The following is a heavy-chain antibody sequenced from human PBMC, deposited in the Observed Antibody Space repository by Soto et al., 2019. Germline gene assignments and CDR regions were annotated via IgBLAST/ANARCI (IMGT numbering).Heavy chain of an antibody. CDR3: ARDFGSLGASIDY. V-gene: IGHV3-30-3*01. D-gene: IGHD1-26*01. CDR1: GFTFSSYA. J-gene: IGHJ4*02. CDR2: ISYDGSNK. Sequence: GGSLRLSCAASGFTFSSYAMHWVRQAPGKGLEWVAVISYDGSNKYYADSVKGRFTISRDNSKNTLYLQMNRLRTEDTAVYFCARDFGSLGASIDYWGQGT.